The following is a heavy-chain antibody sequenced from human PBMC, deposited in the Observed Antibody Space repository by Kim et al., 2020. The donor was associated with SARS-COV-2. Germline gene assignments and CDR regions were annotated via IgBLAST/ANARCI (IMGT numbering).Heavy chain of an antibody. V-gene: IGHV4-39*07. CDR3: ARVPSAMVRGGMDV. CDR2: IYYSGST. Sequence: SETLSLTCTVSGGSISSSSYYWGWIRQPPGKGLEWIGSIYYSGSTYYNPSLKSRVTISVDTSKNQFSLKLSSVTAADTAVYYCARVPSAMVRGGMDVWGQGTTVTVSS. CDR1: GGSISSSSYY. J-gene: IGHJ6*02. D-gene: IGHD3-10*01.